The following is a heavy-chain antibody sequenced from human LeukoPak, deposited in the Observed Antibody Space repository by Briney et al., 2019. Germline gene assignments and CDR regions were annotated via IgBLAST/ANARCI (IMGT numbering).Heavy chain of an antibody. CDR1: GGSISSYY. D-gene: IGHD3-10*01. Sequence: SETLSLTCTVSGGSISSYYWSWIRQPPGKGLEWIGYIYYSGSTYYNPSLKSRVTISVDTSKNQFSLKLSSVTAADTAVYYCARDSYHYYGSGSYGGGAFDIWGQGTMVTVSS. J-gene: IGHJ3*02. V-gene: IGHV4-59*12. CDR2: IYYSGST. CDR3: ARDSYHYYGSGSYGGGAFDI.